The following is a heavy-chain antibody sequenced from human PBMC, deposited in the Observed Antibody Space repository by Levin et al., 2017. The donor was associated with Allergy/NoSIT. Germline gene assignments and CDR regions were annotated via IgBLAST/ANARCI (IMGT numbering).Heavy chain of an antibody. D-gene: IGHD1-14*01. CDR3: AKEPEFSGWMDP. CDR2: VYPSGST. CDR1: GTSISTYY. Sequence: NPSETLSLTCTVSGTSISTYYWSWIRQPPGKGLEWIGYVYPSGSTEYNPSLKSRVTISLDTSKNQISLKLTSVTPADTAVYYCAKEPEFSGWMDPWGQGTLVTVSS. V-gene: IGHV4-59*03. J-gene: IGHJ5*02.